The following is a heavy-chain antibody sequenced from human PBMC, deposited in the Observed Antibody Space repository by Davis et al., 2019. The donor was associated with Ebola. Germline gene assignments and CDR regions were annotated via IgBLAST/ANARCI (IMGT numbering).Heavy chain of an antibody. V-gene: IGHV4-34*01. D-gene: IGHD5-18*01. CDR1: GGSFRGYY. CDR3: ARLPRSRISTQRLPTTSSY. CDR2: TDHAGSA. J-gene: IGHJ4*02. Sequence: PSETLSLTCAVYGGSFRGYYWSWIRQLPGKGLVWIGDTDHAGSANYNPSLSSRATISADSSSNQVSLNLTSVTAADTAVYYCARLPRSRISTQRLPTTSSYWGQGTLVTVSS.